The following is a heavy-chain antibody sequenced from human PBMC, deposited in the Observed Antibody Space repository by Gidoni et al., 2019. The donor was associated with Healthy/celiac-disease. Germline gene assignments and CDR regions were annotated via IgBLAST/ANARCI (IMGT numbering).Heavy chain of an antibody. J-gene: IGHJ3*02. CDR2: IYWDDDK. CDR1: GFSLSPSGVG. V-gene: IGHV2-5*02. D-gene: IGHD2-2*01. Sequence: QITLKESGPTLVKPTQTLTLTCTFSGFSLSPSGVGVGWIRQPPGKALEWLALIYWDDDKRYSPSLKSRLTITKDTSKNQVVLTMTNMDPVDTATYYCAHSLLYCSSTSCQEYAFDIWGQGTMVTVSS. CDR3: AHSLLYCSSTSCQEYAFDI.